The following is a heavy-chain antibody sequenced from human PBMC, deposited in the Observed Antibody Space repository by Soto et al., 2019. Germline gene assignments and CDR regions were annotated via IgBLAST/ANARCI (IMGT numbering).Heavy chain of an antibody. CDR3: ARDSSSAFYFGH. J-gene: IGHJ4*02. CDR2: IYHSGST. CDR1: GGSISSSNW. D-gene: IGHD6-6*01. Sequence: QVQLQESGPGLVKPSGTLSLTCAVSGGSISSSNWWSWVRQPPGKGLERIGEIYHSGSTNYNQSLKCRVTISVDKSKNQFSLKLSSVTASDTAVYYCARDSSSAFYFGHWGPGTLVTVSS. V-gene: IGHV4-4*02.